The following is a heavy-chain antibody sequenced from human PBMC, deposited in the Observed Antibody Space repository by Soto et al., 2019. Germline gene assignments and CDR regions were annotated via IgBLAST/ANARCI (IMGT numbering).Heavy chain of an antibody. D-gene: IGHD4-17*01. V-gene: IGHV1-69*08. J-gene: IGHJ4*02. CDR1: GGTFSSYT. CDR2: IIPILGIA. CDR3: AKDYGGKDGDY. Sequence: QVQLVQSGAEVKKPGSSVKVSCKASGGTFSSYTISWVRQAPGQGLEWMGRIIPILGIANYAQKFQGRVTITAYKSTSTASMELSSLRSEDTAVYYCAKDYGGKDGDYWGQGTLVTVSS.